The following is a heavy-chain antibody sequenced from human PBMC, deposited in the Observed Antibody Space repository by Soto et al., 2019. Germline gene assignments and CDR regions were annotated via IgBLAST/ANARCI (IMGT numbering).Heavy chain of an antibody. J-gene: IGHJ4*02. Sequence: EVQLVESGGGLVQPGGSLRLSCAASGFTFSSYSMNWVRQAPGKGLEWVSYISSSSSTIYYADSVKGRFTISRDNAKNSLYLQMNSLRAEDTGVYYCARGRSTIFGVVINYFDYWGQGTLVTVSS. V-gene: IGHV3-48*01. CDR1: GFTFSSYS. CDR2: ISSSSSTI. D-gene: IGHD3-3*01. CDR3: ARGRSTIFGVVINYFDY.